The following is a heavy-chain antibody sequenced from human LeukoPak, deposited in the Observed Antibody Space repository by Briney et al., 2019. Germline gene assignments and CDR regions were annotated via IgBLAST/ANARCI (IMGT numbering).Heavy chain of an antibody. V-gene: IGHV4-59*01. CDR3: ARDPITMVRGVSYYYGMDV. CDR1: GGSISSYY. J-gene: IGHJ6*04. Sequence: PSETLSLTCPVSGGSISSYYWRWIRQPPGKGLEWIGYIYYSGSTNYNPSLKSRVPISVDTSKNQFSLKLSSVTAADTAVYYCARDPITMVRGVSYYYGMDVWGKGTTVTVSS. CDR2: IYYSGST. D-gene: IGHD3-10*01.